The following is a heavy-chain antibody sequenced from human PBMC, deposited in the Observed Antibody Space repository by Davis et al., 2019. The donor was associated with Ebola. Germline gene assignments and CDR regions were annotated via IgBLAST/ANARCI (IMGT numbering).Heavy chain of an antibody. Sequence: GESLKISCAASGFTFSDYYMSWIRQAPGKGLEWVSYISSSGSTIYYADSVKGRFTISRDNAKNSLYLQMNSLRAEDTAVYYCARSGLYWGNYYYGMDVWGQGTTVTASS. V-gene: IGHV3-11*01. J-gene: IGHJ6*02. D-gene: IGHD2-8*02. CDR3: ARSGLYWGNYYYGMDV. CDR2: ISSSGSTI. CDR1: GFTFSDYY.